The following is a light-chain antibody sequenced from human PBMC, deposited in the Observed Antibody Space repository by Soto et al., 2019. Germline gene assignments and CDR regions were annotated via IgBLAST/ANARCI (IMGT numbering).Light chain of an antibody. CDR2: GAS. J-gene: IGKJ1*01. Sequence: EIVLTQSPGTLSLSPGERATLSCRASQSVTNSFLAWYQHKPGQAPRLLIYGASVRATGIPDRFSGSGSGTDFTLTISRLEPEDFALYYCHQYGGSPRTFGQGTKVDI. CDR1: QSVTNSF. CDR3: HQYGGSPRT. V-gene: IGKV3-20*01.